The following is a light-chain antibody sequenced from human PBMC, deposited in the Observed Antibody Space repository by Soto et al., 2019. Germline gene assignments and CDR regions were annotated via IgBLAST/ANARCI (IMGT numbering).Light chain of an antibody. J-gene: IGKJ1*01. CDR1: QSVDSN. CDR3: QQYGSSPWT. Sequence: ETLMTPSPATLSVSPGERATLSCRASQSVDSNLAWYQQKPGQAPRLLIYDASTRATGIPDRFGGSGSGTDFTLTISRLEPEDFAVYYCQQYGSSPWTFGQGTKVDIK. V-gene: IGKV3-20*01. CDR2: DAS.